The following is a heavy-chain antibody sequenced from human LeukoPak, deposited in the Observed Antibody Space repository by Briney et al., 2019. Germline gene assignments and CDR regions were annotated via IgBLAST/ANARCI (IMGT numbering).Heavy chain of an antibody. J-gene: IGHJ4*02. V-gene: IGHV1-46*01. CDR2: INPSGGST. CDR3: ARDAIENYDFWSGSYYYFDY. CDR1: GYTFTNYY. D-gene: IGHD3-3*01. Sequence: GASVKVSCKSSGYTFTNYYMHWVRQAPGQGLEWVGIINPSGGSTTYAQSFQGRVTMTRDTSTRTVYMELSSLRSEDTAVYYCARDAIENYDFWSGSYYYFDYRGQGTLVTVSS.